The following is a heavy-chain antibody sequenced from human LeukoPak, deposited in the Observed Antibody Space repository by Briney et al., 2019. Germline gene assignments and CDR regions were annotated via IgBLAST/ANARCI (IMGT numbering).Heavy chain of an antibody. V-gene: IGHV4-4*02. CDR1: GGSISSSNW. Sequence: PSETLFLTCAVSGGSISSSNWWSWVRQPPGKGLEWIGEIYHSGSTNYNPSLKSRVTISVDTSKNQFSLKLSSVTAADTAVYYCARFPLGEYYFDYWGQGTLVTVSS. J-gene: IGHJ4*02. CDR2: IYHSGST. CDR3: ARFPLGEYYFDY.